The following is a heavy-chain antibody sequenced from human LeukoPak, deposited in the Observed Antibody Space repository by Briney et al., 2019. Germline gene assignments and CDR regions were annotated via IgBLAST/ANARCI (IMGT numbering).Heavy chain of an antibody. CDR2: TSGNGAVK. J-gene: IGHJ4*02. CDR1: GFLLEKHA. V-gene: IGHV3-23*01. D-gene: IGHD1-1*01. CDR3: ARDFNWNEPYYFDY. Sequence: PGGPLPHSRVASGFLLEKHAMRWIRQPPGKALEGVSGTSGNGAVKSSAGSVKGRFTVSRDNSKDTMYLQMDSLGVEGTAMCYGARDFNWNEPYYFDYWGPGTLATVSS.